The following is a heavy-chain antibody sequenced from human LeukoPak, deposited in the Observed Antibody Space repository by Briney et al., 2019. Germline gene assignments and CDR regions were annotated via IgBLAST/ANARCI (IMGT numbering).Heavy chain of an antibody. CDR1: GDSINSLDL. CDR2: MYLSGTT. J-gene: IGHJ4*02. V-gene: IGHV4-4*02. D-gene: IGHD3-22*01. Sequence: PSGTLSLTCTVSGDSINSLDLWSWVRQPPGKGLEWIGEMYLSGTTHSNPSVKSRVTISIDKSKNQFFLNLSSVSAADTAVYYCAGLVGRYSSGLYYYYFDYWGQGTLVTVSS. CDR3: AGLVGRYSSGLYYYYFDY.